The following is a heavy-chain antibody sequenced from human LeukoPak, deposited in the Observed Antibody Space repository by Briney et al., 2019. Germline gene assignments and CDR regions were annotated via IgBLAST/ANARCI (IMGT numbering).Heavy chain of an antibody. D-gene: IGHD3-10*01. CDR1: GYTFTDYN. J-gene: IGHJ4*02. V-gene: IGHV1-2*02. Sequence: GASVKVSCKASGYTFTDYNIRWVRQAPGQGLEWMGWISPNSGGTNYAQKFQGRVTMTRDTSITTAYMELSRLRSDDTAMYYRTVWFGELTHWGQGTLVTVSS. CDR3: TVWFGELTH. CDR2: ISPNSGGT.